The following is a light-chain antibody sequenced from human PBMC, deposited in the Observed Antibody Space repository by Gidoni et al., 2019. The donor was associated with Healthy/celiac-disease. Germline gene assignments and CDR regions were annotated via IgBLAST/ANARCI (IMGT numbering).Light chain of an antibody. Sequence: DIQMTQSPSSLSASVGDRVTITCRASQSISSYLNWYQQKPGKAPKLPIYAASSLQSGVPSRFSGSGSGTDFTLTISSLQPEDFATYYCQQSYSTRITFXQXTRLEIK. CDR3: QQSYSTRIT. CDR2: AAS. V-gene: IGKV1-39*01. CDR1: QSISSY. J-gene: IGKJ5*01.